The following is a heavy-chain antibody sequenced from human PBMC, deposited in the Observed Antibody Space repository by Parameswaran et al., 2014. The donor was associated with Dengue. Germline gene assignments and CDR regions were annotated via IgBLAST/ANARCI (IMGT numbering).Heavy chain of an antibody. CDR2: IASSGATK. J-gene: IGHJ4*02. Sequence: VRQAPGKGLEWVSGIASSGATKYYADSVKGRFTITRDNFKNTLYLQMDNLRAEDTAVYYCAKVSRFVGDRDDYWGQGTLVTVSS. CDR3: AKVSRFVGDRDDY. D-gene: IGHD3-16*01. V-gene: IGHV3-23*01.